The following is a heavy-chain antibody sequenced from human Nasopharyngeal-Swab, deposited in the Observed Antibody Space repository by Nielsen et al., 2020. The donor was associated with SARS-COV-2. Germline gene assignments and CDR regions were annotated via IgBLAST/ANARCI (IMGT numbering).Heavy chain of an antibody. J-gene: IGHJ4*02. V-gene: IGHV5-51*01. CDR3: ARLGGIVVVPAAGGIDY. D-gene: IGHD2-2*01. Sequence: KVSCKGSGYSFTSYWIGWVRQMLGKGLEWMGIIYPGDSDTRYSPSFQGQVTISADKSISTAYLQWSSLKASDTAMYYCARLGGIVVVPAAGGIDYWGQGTLVTVSS. CDR1: GYSFTSYW. CDR2: IYPGDSDT.